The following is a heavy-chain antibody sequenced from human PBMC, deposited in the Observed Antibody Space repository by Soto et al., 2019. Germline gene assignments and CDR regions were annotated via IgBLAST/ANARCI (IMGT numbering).Heavy chain of an antibody. CDR2: IYPGDSDT. J-gene: IGHJ6*02. Sequence: GESLKISCKGSGYSFTSYWIGWVRQMPGKGLEWMGIIYPGDSDTRYSPSFQGQVPISADKSISTDYLQWSSLKASDTAMYYCARHVQQQLARLGGWRYYYYGMDVWGQGTTVTVSS. D-gene: IGHD6-13*01. CDR1: GYSFTSYW. CDR3: ARHVQQQLARLGGWRYYYYGMDV. V-gene: IGHV5-51*01.